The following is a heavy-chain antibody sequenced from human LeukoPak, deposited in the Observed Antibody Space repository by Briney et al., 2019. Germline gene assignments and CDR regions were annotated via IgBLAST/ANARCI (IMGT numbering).Heavy chain of an antibody. CDR2: ISASGSNT. D-gene: IGHD1-26*01. CDR3: TKGGSSGSSDY. J-gene: IGHJ4*02. V-gene: IGHV3-23*01. Sequence: GGSLRLSCAASGFTFSSYAMSWVRQAPGRGLEWVSTISASGSNTYYADSVKGRFTISRDNSENTLSLQMNSLRAEDTAIYYCTKGGSSGSSDYWGQGTLVTVSS. CDR1: GFTFSSYA.